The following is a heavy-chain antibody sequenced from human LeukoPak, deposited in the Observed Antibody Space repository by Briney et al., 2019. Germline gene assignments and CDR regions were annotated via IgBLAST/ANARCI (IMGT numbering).Heavy chain of an antibody. Sequence: SETLSLTCTVSGGSISSYYWSWIRQPPGKGLEWIGYIYYSGSTNYNPSLKSRVTISVDTSKNQFSLKLSSVTAADTAVYYCARGLSEDSSGYYLNWFDPWGQGTLVTVSS. J-gene: IGHJ5*02. V-gene: IGHV4-59*01. D-gene: IGHD3-22*01. CDR2: IYYSGST. CDR3: ARGLSEDSSGYYLNWFDP. CDR1: GGSISSYY.